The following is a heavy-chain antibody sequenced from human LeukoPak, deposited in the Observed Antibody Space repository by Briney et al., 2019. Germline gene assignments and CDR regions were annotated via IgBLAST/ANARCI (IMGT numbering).Heavy chain of an antibody. Sequence: GGSLRLSCAAPGFTFDTYGMNWVRQAPGKGLEWVSFITGGSNTIYYADSVKGRFTISRDNAKNSLYLQMNSLRVEDTAVYYCARDRMGGSFDYWGQGTLVTVSS. CDR2: ITGGSNTI. J-gene: IGHJ4*02. CDR3: ARDRMGGSFDY. D-gene: IGHD2-15*01. CDR1: GFTFDTYG. V-gene: IGHV3-48*01.